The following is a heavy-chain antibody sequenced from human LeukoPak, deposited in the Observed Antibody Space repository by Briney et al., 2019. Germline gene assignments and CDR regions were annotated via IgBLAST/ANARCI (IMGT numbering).Heavy chain of an antibody. D-gene: IGHD5-18*01. Sequence: GASVKVSCKASGYTFTSYGISWVRQAPLQGLECMGWISAYNGNTNYTQKLQGRVTMTTDTSTSTAYMGLRSLRSDDTDVYYCARDTSRISKLIQIWLIDYWGQGTLVTVSS. CDR2: ISAYNGNT. CDR1: GYTFTSYG. CDR3: ARDTSRISKLIQIWLIDY. V-gene: IGHV1-18*01. J-gene: IGHJ4*02.